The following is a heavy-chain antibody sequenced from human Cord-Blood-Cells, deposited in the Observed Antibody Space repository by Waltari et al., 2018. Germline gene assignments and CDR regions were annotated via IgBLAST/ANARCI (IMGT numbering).Heavy chain of an antibody. V-gene: IGHV3-21*01. J-gene: IGHJ4*02. D-gene: IGHD3-22*01. Sequence: EVQLVESGGGLDKPGGSLRLSCAASGFTFRSYRMHWVRQAAGTGLEWFSSICSSSSFSYYADSVKGRVTISRDDAKNWLYLVRNSLRAEDPAVDYCARDSVYYYFDYWGQGPLVTVSS. CDR2: ICSSSSFS. CDR1: GFTFRSYR. CDR3: ARDSVYYYFDY.